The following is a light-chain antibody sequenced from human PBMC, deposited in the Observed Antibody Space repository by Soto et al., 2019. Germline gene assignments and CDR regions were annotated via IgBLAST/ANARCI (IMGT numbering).Light chain of an antibody. J-gene: IGKJ4*01. Sequence: ILLTQSPGTLSLSPGERGTLSCRASQSVSGSYLAWYQRKPGQAPRLLIYGASTRATGTPDRFSGSGFGTQFTLTISRLEPEDFAVYFCQQYGSSPLTFGGGTKVDIK. CDR2: GAS. CDR3: QQYGSSPLT. CDR1: QSVSGSY. V-gene: IGKV3-20*01.